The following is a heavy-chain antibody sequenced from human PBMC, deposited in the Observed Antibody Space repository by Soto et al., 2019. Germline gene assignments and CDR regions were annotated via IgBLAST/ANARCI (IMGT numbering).Heavy chain of an antibody. V-gene: IGHV1-18*04. CDR2: ISAYNGNT. Sequence: ASVEVSCRAAGYTFTSYGISWVRQAPGQGLEWMGWISAYNGNTNYAQKLQGRVTMTTDTSTSTAYMELRSLRSDDTAVYYCARVAPPYYDFWSGYHTNWFDPWGQGTLVTVSS. J-gene: IGHJ5*02. D-gene: IGHD3-3*01. CDR3: ARVAPPYYDFWSGYHTNWFDP. CDR1: GYTFTSYG.